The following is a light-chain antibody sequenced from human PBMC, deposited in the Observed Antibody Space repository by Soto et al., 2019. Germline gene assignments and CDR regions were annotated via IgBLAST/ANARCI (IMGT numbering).Light chain of an antibody. V-gene: IGKV3-11*01. Sequence: IVLTQSPATLSLSPGERATLSCRASQSVSSYLAWYQQKPGQAPRLLIYDASNRSTGIQARFSGSGSGTDFTLTISSLEPEAFAVYYCQQRSNLRWTFGQGTKVEIK. CDR1: QSVSSY. CDR3: QQRSNLRWT. J-gene: IGKJ1*01. CDR2: DAS.